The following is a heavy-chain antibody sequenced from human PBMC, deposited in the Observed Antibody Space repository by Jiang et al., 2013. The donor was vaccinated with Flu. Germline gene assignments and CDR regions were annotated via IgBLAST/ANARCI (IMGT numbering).Heavy chain of an antibody. V-gene: IGHV4-61*01. Sequence: ALLKPSETLSLTCTVSGGSVSSGSYYWSWIRQPPGKGLEWIGYFLYSGSTNYHPSLKSRVTISLDTSKNQFSLKLGSVTAADTAVYYCARWVQWLDYWGQGTLVTVSS. CDR2: FLYSGST. CDR1: GGSVSSGSYY. CDR3: ARWVQWLDY. J-gene: IGHJ4*02. D-gene: IGHD6-19*01.